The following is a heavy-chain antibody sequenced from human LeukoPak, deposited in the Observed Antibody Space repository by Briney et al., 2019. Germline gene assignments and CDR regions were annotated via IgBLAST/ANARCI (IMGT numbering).Heavy chain of an antibody. CDR1: GFTFSSYA. V-gene: IGHV3-30-3*01. J-gene: IGHJ4*02. CDR3: ARGIEDRITIFGY. Sequence: PGGSLRLSCAASGFTFSSYAMHWVRQAPGKGLEWVAVISYDGSNKYYADSVKGRFTISRDNSKDTLYLQMNSLRAEDTAVYYCARGIEDRITIFGYWGQGTLVTVSS. CDR2: ISYDGSNK. D-gene: IGHD3-3*01.